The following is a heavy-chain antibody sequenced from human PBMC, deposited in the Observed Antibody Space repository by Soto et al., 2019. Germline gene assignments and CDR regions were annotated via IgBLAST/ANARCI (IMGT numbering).Heavy chain of an antibody. Sequence: GASVKVSCKASGYTFTSYGISWVRQAPGQGLEWMGWISAYNGNTNYAQKLQGRVTMTTDTSTGTAYMELRSLRSDDTAVYYCARDIEYSGYDGFDYWGQGTLVTVSS. CDR3: ARDIEYSGYDGFDY. V-gene: IGHV1-18*01. CDR2: ISAYNGNT. J-gene: IGHJ4*02. D-gene: IGHD5-12*01. CDR1: GYTFTSYG.